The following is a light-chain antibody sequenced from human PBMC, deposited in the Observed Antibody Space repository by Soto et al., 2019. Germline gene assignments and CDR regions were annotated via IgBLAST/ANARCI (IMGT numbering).Light chain of an antibody. CDR3: SSYTGSSINTVV. CDR2: EVS. V-gene: IGLV2-14*01. CDR1: SSDVGKYSY. Sequence: QSALTQPASVSGSPGQSITISCTGTSSDVGKYSYVSWYQQHPAKAPKLMIFEVSNRPSGVSNRFSGSKSGNTASLTISGLQAEDEADYYCSSYTGSSINTVVFGGGTKLTVL. J-gene: IGLJ2*01.